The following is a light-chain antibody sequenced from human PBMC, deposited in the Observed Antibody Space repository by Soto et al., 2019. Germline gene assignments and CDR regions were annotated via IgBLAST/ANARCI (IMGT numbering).Light chain of an antibody. V-gene: IGLV2-18*01. CDR2: EVS. CDR3: SLYTSNFNYV. CDR1: SSDVGSYNR. J-gene: IGLJ1*01. Sequence: QSVLTQPPSASGSPGQSVTISCTGTSSDVGSYNRVSWYQQPPGTAPKLMIYEVSNRPSGVPDRFSGSKSGNTASLTISGLQAEDEADYYCSLYTSNFNYVFGTGTKLTVL.